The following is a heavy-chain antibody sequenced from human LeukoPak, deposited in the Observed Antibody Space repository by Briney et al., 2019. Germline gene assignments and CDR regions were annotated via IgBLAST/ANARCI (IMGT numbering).Heavy chain of an antibody. CDR3: ARAPEPGSLNFFDP. J-gene: IGHJ5*02. Sequence: PSETLSLTCTVSGGSISSSSYYWGWIRQPPGKGLEWIGSIYYSGSTYYNPSLKSRVTISVDTSKNQFSLKLSSVTAADTAVYYCARAPEPGSLNFFDPWGQGTLVTVSS. V-gene: IGHV4-39*07. D-gene: IGHD3-10*01. CDR1: GGSISSSSYY. CDR2: IYYSGST.